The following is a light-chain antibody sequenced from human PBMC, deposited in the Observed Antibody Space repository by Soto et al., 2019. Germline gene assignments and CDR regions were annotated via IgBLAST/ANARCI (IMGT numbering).Light chain of an antibody. CDR1: QGIKDD. V-gene: IGKV3-15*01. Sequence: EIVMTQSPATLSVSPGERATLSCRASQGIKDDLAWFQQKPGQAPRLLIYGASTRATAIPARFSGSGSGTEFTLSISSLQSEDFAVYYCQQYNTWPRTFGQGTKVETK. CDR2: GAS. J-gene: IGKJ1*01. CDR3: QQYNTWPRT.